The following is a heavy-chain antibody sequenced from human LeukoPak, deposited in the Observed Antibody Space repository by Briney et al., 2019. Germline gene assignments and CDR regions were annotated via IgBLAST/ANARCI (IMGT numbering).Heavy chain of an antibody. V-gene: IGHV4-38-2*02. CDR1: GGSISSGYY. CDR3: ARVVVAAWSWFDP. D-gene: IGHD2-15*01. Sequence: SQTLSLTCTVSGGSISSGYYWGWIRQPPGKGLEWIGSIYHSGSTHYNPSLKSRVTISVDTSKNQFSLKLSSVTAADTAVYYCARVVVAAWSWFDPWGQGTLVTVSS. CDR2: IYHSGST. J-gene: IGHJ5*02.